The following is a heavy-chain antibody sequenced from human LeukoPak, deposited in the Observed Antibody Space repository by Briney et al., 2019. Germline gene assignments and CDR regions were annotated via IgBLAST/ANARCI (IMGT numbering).Heavy chain of an antibody. CDR1: GASVSSHY. Sequence: SETLSLTCTVSGASVSSHYWSWIRQPPGKGLEWIGYVSYSGGTNYNPSLKSRVTISLDTSKDQFSLRLNSVTAADTAVYYCARLSTYYDFWSPLDYWGQRTLVTVSS. D-gene: IGHD3-3*01. CDR3: ARLSTYYDFWSPLDY. CDR2: VSYSGGT. J-gene: IGHJ4*02. V-gene: IGHV4-59*02.